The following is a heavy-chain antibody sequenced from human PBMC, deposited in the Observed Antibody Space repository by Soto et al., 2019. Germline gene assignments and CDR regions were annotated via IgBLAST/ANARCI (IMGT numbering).Heavy chain of an antibody. D-gene: IGHD6-13*01. CDR1: GFSLSTSGMC. V-gene: IGHV2-70*01. CDR2: IDWDDDK. J-gene: IGHJ6*02. CDR3: ARGYSSSWYVDYYYYGMDV. Sequence: GSGPTLVNPTQPLTLTCTFSGFSLSTSGMCVSWIRQPPGKALEWLALIDWDDDKYYSTSLKTRLTISKDTSKNQVVLTMTNMDPVDTATYYCARGYSSSWYVDYYYYGMDVWGQGTTVTVSS.